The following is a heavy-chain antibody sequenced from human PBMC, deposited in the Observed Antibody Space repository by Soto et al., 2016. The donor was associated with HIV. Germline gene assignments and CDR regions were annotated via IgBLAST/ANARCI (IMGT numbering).Heavy chain of an antibody. CDR1: GYTLTELS. CDR2: FDPEDGET. Sequence: QVQLVQSGAEVKKPGASVKVSCKVSGYTLTELSMHWVRQAPGKGLEWMGGFDPEDGETIYAQKFQGRVTMTEDTSTDTAYMELSSLRSEDTAVYYCARGPYYGDYPDYSYYYMDVWGKGTTVTVSS. CDR3: ARGPYYGDYPDYSYYYMDV. J-gene: IGHJ6*03. D-gene: IGHD4-17*01. V-gene: IGHV1-24*01.